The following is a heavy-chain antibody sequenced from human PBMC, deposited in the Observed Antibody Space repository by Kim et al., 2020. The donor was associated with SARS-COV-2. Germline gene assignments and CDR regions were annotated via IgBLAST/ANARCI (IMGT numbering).Heavy chain of an antibody. V-gene: IGHV4-34*01. CDR1: GGSFSGYY. CDR3: ARGSLSMVRGGGYFDY. J-gene: IGHJ4*02. D-gene: IGHD3-10*01. CDR2: INHSGST. Sequence: TLSLTCAVYGGSFSGYYWSWIRQPPGKGLEWIGEINHSGSTNYNPSLKSRVTISVDTSKNQFSLKLSSVTAADTAVYYCARGSLSMVRGGGYFDYWGQGTLVTVSS.